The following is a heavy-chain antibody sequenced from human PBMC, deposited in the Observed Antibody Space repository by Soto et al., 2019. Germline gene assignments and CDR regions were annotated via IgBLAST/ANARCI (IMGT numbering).Heavy chain of an antibody. D-gene: IGHD1-1*01. CDR2: ISAHNGNT. Sequence: QVHLVQSGAEVKKPGASVKVSCKGSGYAFTTYGITWVRQAPGQGLEWMGWISAHNGNTNYAQKLQGRVTVTRDTSTRTAYMELRSLSSDDTAVYYWARGGYGDYWGQGALVTVSS. J-gene: IGHJ4*02. CDR3: ARGGYGDY. V-gene: IGHV1-18*01. CDR1: GYAFTTYG.